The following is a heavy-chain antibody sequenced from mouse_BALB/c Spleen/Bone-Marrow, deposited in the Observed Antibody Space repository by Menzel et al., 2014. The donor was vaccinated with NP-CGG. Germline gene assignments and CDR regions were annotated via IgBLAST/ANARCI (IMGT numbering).Heavy chain of an antibody. CDR3: TTLARNDFDY. D-gene: IGHD3-1*01. J-gene: IGHJ2*01. CDR2: IYPGNSDT. V-gene: IGHV1-5*01. CDR1: GYTFSNYW. Sequence: VQLQQSGTVLARPGAAVKMSCKASGYTFSNYWMHWVKQRPGQGLEWIGTIYPGNSDTTYNQKFKGKAKLTAVTSTSTAYMELSSLTNEDSAVYYCTTLARNDFDYWSQGTTLTVSS.